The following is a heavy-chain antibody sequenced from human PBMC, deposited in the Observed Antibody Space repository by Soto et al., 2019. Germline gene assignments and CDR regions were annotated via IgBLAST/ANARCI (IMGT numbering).Heavy chain of an antibody. V-gene: IGHV1-18*04. D-gene: IGHD1-20*01. J-gene: IGHJ4*02. Sequence: QLVQSGDEVKKPGASVKVSCRASGYIFNSVGISWLRQVPGQGLEWMGWVSTYSEHTKPVQKSQDRVTLTADTSTITVHIELRSLRSADTAVYYCARDLNWNNVLGFDSWGQGTLVTVSS. CDR3: ARDLNWNNVLGFDS. CDR2: VSTYSEHT. CDR1: GYIFNSVG.